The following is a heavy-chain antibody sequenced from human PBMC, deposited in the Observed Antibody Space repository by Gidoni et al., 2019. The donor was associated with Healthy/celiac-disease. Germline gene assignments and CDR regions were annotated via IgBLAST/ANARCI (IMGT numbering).Heavy chain of an antibody. CDR2: ISSSSSTI. D-gene: IGHD6-19*01. V-gene: IGHV3-48*01. J-gene: IGHJ4*02. Sequence: EVQLVESGGGLVQPGGSLRLSCSASGFTFRSYSMNWVRQAPGKGREWVSYISSSSSTIYYADSVKGRFTISRDNAKNSLYLQMTSLRAEDTAVYYCAREYSSGWTALGVDYWGQETLVTVSS. CDR1: GFTFRSYS. CDR3: AREYSSGWTALGVDY.